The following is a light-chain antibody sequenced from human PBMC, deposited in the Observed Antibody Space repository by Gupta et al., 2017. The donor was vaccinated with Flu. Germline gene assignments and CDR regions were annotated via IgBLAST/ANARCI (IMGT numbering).Light chain of an antibody. CDR1: QDVRKY. CDR3: LQEDNLPLT. J-gene: IGKJ4*01. CDR2: EAC. V-gene: IGKV1-33*01. Sequence: PSSLSASVGDRVTITCQASQDVRKYLNWYQRKPGKAPKLLIYEACNVETGVPSRFSGSGSGTXFVFTIXRLQPEDFATYYCLQEDNLPLTSGXGTKVDI.